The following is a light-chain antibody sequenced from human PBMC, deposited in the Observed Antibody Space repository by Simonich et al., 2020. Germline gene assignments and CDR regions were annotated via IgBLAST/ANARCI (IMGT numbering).Light chain of an antibody. Sequence: DIVMTQSPDSLAVSLGERATINCKSSQSVFYSSNNKNYLAWYQKKQGQPPKQLIYWTSTRESGVPDRFSGSGSGTDFTLTISSLQAEDVAVYYCQQYYSTPYTFGQGTKLEIK. CDR3: QQYYSTPYT. V-gene: IGKV4-1*01. CDR1: QSVFYSSNNKNY. CDR2: WTS. J-gene: IGKJ2*01.